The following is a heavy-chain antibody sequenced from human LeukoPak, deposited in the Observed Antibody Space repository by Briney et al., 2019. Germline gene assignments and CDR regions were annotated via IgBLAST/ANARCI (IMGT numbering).Heavy chain of an antibody. CDR3: ARCLGGRCDYFDY. CDR1: GYYISSGYY. J-gene: IGHJ4*02. D-gene: IGHD3-16*01. CDR2: IYHSGCS. Sequence: PSETLSLTCTVSGYYISSGYYWGWLRQPPGKGLEWIGSIYHSGCSYYNPSLKTRVTISVDTSKNQFSLKLSSVTAADTAVYYCARCLGGRCDYFDYWGQGSLVGVCS. V-gene: IGHV4-38-2*02.